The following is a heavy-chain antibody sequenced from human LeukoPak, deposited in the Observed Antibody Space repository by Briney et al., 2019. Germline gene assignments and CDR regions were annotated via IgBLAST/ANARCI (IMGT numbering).Heavy chain of an antibody. CDR2: ISYDGSNK. D-gene: IGHD3-22*01. J-gene: IGHJ4*02. V-gene: IGHV3-30-3*01. Sequence: GGSLRLSCAASGFTFSSYAMHWVRQAPGKGLEWVAVISYDGSNKYYADSVKGRFTISRDNSKNTLYLQMNSLRAEDTAVYYCARAPLPHYYDSSGYYAIDYWGQGTLVTVSS. CDR1: GFTFSSYA. CDR3: ARAPLPHYYDSSGYYAIDY.